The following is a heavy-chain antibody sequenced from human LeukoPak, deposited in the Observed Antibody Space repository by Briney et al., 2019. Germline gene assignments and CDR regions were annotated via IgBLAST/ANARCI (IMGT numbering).Heavy chain of an antibody. V-gene: IGHV3-7*01. CDR1: RFTFSNYW. D-gene: IGHD6-13*01. J-gene: IGHJ4*02. CDR2: INQDGSEI. Sequence: GGSLRLSCAASRFTFSNYWMTWVRQAPGKGLGWVGNINQDGSEINYVDSVKGRFTISRDNAETSLYLQMNSLRADDTAIYYCARDRHINSWSNDRFDYWGQGALVTVSS. CDR3: ARDRHINSWSNDRFDY.